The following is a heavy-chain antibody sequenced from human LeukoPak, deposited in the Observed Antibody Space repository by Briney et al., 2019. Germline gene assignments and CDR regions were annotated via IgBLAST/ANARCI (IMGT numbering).Heavy chain of an antibody. D-gene: IGHD6-19*01. CDR2: IRYDGSNK. CDR1: GFIFSSYG. V-gene: IGHV3-30*02. Sequence: GGSLRLSCVASGFIFSSYGMHWVRQAPGKGLEWVAFIRYDGSNKYYADSVKGRFTISRDNSKNTLYLQMNSLRAEDTAVYYCARGRSVWSELDYWGQGTLVTVSS. J-gene: IGHJ4*02. CDR3: ARGRSVWSELDY.